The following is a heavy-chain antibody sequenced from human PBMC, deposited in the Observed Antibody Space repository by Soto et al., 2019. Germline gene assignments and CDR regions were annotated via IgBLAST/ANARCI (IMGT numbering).Heavy chain of an antibody. Sequence: PSETLSLTCTVSGGSISSYYWSWIRQPPGKGLEWIGYIYYSGSTNYNPSLKSRVTISVDTSKNQLSLKLSSVTAADTAVYYCARLGIAAPTADYYGMDVWGQGTTVTVSS. CDR1: GGSISSYY. CDR3: ARLGIAAPTADYYGMDV. D-gene: IGHD6-6*01. CDR2: IYYSGST. V-gene: IGHV4-59*01. J-gene: IGHJ6*02.